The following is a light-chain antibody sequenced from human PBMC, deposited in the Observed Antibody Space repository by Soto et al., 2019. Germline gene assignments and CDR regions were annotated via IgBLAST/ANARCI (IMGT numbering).Light chain of an antibody. CDR3: LQHRNYPLT. Sequence: DIQITQSPSSLSASVGDRVTITCRASHDISDDLGWYRQKVGKPPERLIYSASNLESGVPSRVRGSGSGTEFTLTIDELQPEDFATYYCLQHRNYPLTFGQGTKVDIK. J-gene: IGKJ1*01. CDR2: SAS. CDR1: HDISDD. V-gene: IGKV1-17*02.